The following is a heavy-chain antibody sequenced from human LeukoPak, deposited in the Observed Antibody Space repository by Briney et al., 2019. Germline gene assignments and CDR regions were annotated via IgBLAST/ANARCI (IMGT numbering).Heavy chain of an antibody. V-gene: IGHV3-30-3*01. CDR3: ARDAAAAGTPPLDY. D-gene: IGHD6-13*01. CDR1: GFTFSSYA. CDR2: ISYDRSNK. Sequence: GGSLRLSCAASGFTFSSYAMHWVRQAPGKGLEWVAVISYDRSNKYYADSVKGRFTISRDNSKNTLYLQMNSLRAEDTAVYYCARDAAAAGTPPLDYWGQGTLVAVSS. J-gene: IGHJ4*02.